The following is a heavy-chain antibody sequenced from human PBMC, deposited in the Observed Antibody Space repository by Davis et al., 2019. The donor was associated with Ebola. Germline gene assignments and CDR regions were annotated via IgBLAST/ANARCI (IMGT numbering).Heavy chain of an antibody. J-gene: IGHJ4*02. CDR1: GFTFSNVW. D-gene: IGHD6-19*01. CDR3: TTGAPTSGSLFDY. CDR2: VKSKSDGETT. Sequence: PGGSLRLSCAASGFTFSNVWMIWVRQAPGKGLAWVGRVKSKSDGETTDYAAPVKGRFTISRDDSKNTLYLQMNSLRTEDTAVYYCTTGAPTSGSLFDYWGQGTLVTVSS. V-gene: IGHV3-15*01.